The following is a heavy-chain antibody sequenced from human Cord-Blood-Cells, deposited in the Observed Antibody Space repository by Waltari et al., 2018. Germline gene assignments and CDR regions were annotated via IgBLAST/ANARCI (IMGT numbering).Heavy chain of an antibody. Sequence: QVQLQQWGAGLLKPSETLSLTCAVYGGSFSGYYWSWIRQPPGKGLEWIGEINHGGSTNDSPASSRRVTISVDTSKNQFSLKLSAVTAADTAVYYCARGGGRRSGWYLRDDALDIWGQGTMVTVSS. J-gene: IGHJ3*02. CDR2: INHGGST. CDR1: GGSFSGYY. V-gene: IGHV4-34*01. CDR3: ARGGGRRSGWYLRDDALDI. D-gene: IGHD6-19*01.